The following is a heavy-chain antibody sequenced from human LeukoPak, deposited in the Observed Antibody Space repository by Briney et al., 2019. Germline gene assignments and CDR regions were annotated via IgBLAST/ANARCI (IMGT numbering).Heavy chain of an antibody. CDR1: GGSISSSSYY. CDR2: NYYGGST. J-gene: IGHJ5*02. CDR3: AGIVLMVYANWFDG. Sequence: SETLSLTCTVSGGSISSSSYYWGWIRQPPGKGLGCFGCNYYGGSTYYNTSLKSRVTISADTSTNQFSLKLSSVTAADTAVYYCAGIVLMVYANWFDGWGQGTLVTVYS. D-gene: IGHD2-8*01. V-gene: IGHV4-39*01.